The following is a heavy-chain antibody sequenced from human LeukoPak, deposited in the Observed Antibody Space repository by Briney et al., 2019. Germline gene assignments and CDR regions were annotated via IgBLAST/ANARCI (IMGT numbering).Heavy chain of an antibody. J-gene: IGHJ5*02. CDR1: GGTFSSYA. D-gene: IGHD2-2*01. V-gene: IGHV1-69*13. CDR2: IIPIFGTA. CDR3: ARGRQYIVVVPAAIRGDWFDP. Sequence: SVTVSCTASGGTFSSYAISWVRQAPGQGLEWMGGIIPIFGTANYAQKFQGRVTITADESTSTAYMELSSLRSEDTAVYYCARGRQYIVVVPAAIRGDWFDPWGQGTLVTVSS.